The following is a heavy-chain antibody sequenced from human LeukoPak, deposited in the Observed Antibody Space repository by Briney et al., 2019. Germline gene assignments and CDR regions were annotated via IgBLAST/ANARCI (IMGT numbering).Heavy chain of an antibody. CDR1: GFTFTSYS. J-gene: IGHJ6*03. D-gene: IGHD2-2*01. CDR3: ASGTPLKDIVVVPAAPGHYYYYYMDV. CDR2: ITSSSYI. Sequence: GGSLRLSRAASGFTFTSYSLNWVPQAPVKGRERVSAITSSSYIYYADSVKGRFTISRDNAKNSLYLQMNSLRAEDTAVYYCASGTPLKDIVVVPAAPGHYYYYYMDVWGKGTTVTVSS. V-gene: IGHV3-21*01.